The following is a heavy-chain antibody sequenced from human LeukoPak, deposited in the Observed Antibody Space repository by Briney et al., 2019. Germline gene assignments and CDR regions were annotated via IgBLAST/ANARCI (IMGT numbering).Heavy chain of an antibody. CDR2: IYTSGST. CDR3: ASYYYDSSGYYYY. D-gene: IGHD3-22*01. V-gene: IGHV4-61*02. J-gene: IGHJ4*02. Sequence: SETLSLTCTVSGGSISSGSYYWSWIRLPAGKGLEWIGRIYTSGSTNYNPSLKSRVTISVDTSKNQFSLKLSSVTAEDTAVYYCASYYYDSSGYYYYWGQGTLVTVSS. CDR1: GGSISSGSYY.